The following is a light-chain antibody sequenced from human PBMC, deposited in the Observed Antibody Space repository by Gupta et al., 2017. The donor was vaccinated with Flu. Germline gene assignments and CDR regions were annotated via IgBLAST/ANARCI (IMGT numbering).Light chain of an antibody. J-gene: IGKJ1*01. CDR1: QSVTNNY. V-gene: IGKV3-20*01. CDR3: LHDWSAYM. CDR2: GAS. Sequence: PGTLSLSPGERATLSCRASQSVTNNYLYWYQHKPGQAPILLIYGASNCATGVTDRFSGSGDGTDFTLTSSRREPEDCAVYYGLHDWSAYMFGQGTKVEI.